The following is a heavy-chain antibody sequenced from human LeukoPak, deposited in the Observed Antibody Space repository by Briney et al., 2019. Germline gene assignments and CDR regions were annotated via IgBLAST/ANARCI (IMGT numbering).Heavy chain of an antibody. D-gene: IGHD6-13*01. V-gene: IGHV3-30*18. CDR2: ISHDGSNK. Sequence: PGRSLRLSCAASEFTFSAYGVHWVRQAPGKGLEWVAVISHDGSNKYYADSVKGRFTISRDNSKNTLYLQMNSLRPEDTAMYYCAKQQVARYYGMDVWGQGTTVTVSS. J-gene: IGHJ6*02. CDR3: AKQQVARYYGMDV. CDR1: EFTFSAYG.